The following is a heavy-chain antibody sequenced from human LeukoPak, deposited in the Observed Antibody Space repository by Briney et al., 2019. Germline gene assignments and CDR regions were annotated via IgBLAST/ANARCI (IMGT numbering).Heavy chain of an antibody. Sequence: SETLSLTCTVSGGSIINYIWSWIPQPPGKGLEWIGYIFDSGNTNYKPSLNSRVTMSLDTSKNQFSLKLSSVTAADSAIYYCARGQYSSGWYYFDYWGQGTLVTVSS. CDR2: IFDSGNT. CDR1: GGSIINYI. CDR3: ARGQYSSGWYYFDY. V-gene: IGHV4-59*01. J-gene: IGHJ4*02. D-gene: IGHD6-19*01.